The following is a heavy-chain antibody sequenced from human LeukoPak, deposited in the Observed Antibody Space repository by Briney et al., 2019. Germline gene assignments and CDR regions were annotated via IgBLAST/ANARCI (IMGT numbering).Heavy chain of an antibody. CDR2: INHSGST. J-gene: IGHJ4*02. D-gene: IGHD3-22*01. V-gene: IGHV4-34*01. CDR3: ARRGGRRKDYYDSSGYYPD. Sequence: PGGSLRLSCAASGFTFSSYSMNWVRQAPGKGLEWIGEINHSGSTNYNPSLKSRVTISVDTSKNQFSLKLSSVTAADTAVYYCARRGGRRKDYYDSSGYYPDWGQGTLVTVSS. CDR1: GFTFSSYS.